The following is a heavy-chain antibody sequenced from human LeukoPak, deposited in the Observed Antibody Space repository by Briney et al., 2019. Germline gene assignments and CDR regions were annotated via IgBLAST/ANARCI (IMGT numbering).Heavy chain of an antibody. CDR2: IYDSGATSGST. CDR1: GVSITTYY. Sequence: SETLSLTCTVSGVSITTYYWSWIRQPPGKGLEWIGYIYDSGATSGSTNYNPSVRSRVTISVDRSKNQFSLNLISVTAADTAVYYCARHEGSSGWYYYWGQGTLATVSS. CDR3: ARHEGSSGWYYY. D-gene: IGHD6-19*01. J-gene: IGHJ4*02. V-gene: IGHV4-59*08.